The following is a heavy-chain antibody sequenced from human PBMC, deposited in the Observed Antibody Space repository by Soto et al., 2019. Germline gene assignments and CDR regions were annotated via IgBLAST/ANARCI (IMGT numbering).Heavy chain of an antibody. CDR1: GFTFSSYW. V-gene: IGHV3-7*01. Sequence: GGSPRLSCAASGFTFSSYWMSWVRQAPGKGLEWVANIKQDGSEKYYVDSVKGRFTISRDNAKNSLYLQMNSLRAEDTAVYYCARGGRIAAAGKGAEYFQHWGQGTLVTVSS. J-gene: IGHJ1*01. CDR2: IKQDGSEK. CDR3: ARGGRIAAAGKGAEYFQH. D-gene: IGHD6-13*01.